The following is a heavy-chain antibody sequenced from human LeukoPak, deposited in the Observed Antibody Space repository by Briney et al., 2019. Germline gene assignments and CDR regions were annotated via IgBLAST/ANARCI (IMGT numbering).Heavy chain of an antibody. Sequence: PGGSLRLSCAASGFTFSDCYMSWIRQAPGKGLEWVSYISSSGSTIYYADSVKGRFTISRDNAKNSLYLQMNSLRAEDTAVYYCASGLGGGTYYYDSSGYYGDYWGQGTLVTVSS. CDR3: ASGLGGGTYYYDSSGYYGDY. D-gene: IGHD3-22*01. CDR2: ISSSGSTI. J-gene: IGHJ4*02. V-gene: IGHV3-11*01. CDR1: GFTFSDCY.